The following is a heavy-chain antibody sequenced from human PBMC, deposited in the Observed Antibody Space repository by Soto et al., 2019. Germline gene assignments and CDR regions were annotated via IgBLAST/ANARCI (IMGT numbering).Heavy chain of an antibody. V-gene: IGHV1-2*02. Sequence: QVQLVQSGAEVKRPGASVKVSCKASGYTFTTYYLHWVRQAPGQGLEWVAWINPNSGGTNYAPKFQGRVTVTRDTSINTAYMKLSRLRSDDTAVYYCATSRPGVVVDYYGMDVWGQGTTVIVSS. CDR2: INPNSGGT. CDR3: ATSRPGVVVDYYGMDV. D-gene: IGHD2-15*01. CDR1: GYTFTTYY. J-gene: IGHJ6*02.